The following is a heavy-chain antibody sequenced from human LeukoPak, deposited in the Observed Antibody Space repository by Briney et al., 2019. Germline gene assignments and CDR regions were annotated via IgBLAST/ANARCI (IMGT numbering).Heavy chain of an antibody. D-gene: IGHD5-12*01. CDR3: AKGEYSGYDYFDY. V-gene: IGHV3-33*06. CDR2: IWYDGSNK. J-gene: IGHJ4*02. Sequence: GRSLRLSCAASGFTFSSYGMHWVRQAPGKGLEWVAVIWYDGSNKYYADSVKGRFTISRDNYKNTLYLQMNSLRAEDTAVYYCAKGEYSGYDYFDYWGQGTLVTVSS. CDR1: GFTFSSYG.